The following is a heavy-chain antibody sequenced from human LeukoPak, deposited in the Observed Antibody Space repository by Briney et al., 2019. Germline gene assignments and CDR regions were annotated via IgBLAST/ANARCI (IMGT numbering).Heavy chain of an antibody. CDR2: IYTSGST. V-gene: IGHV4-4*07. D-gene: IGHD4-17*01. J-gene: IGHJ6*02. CDR1: GGSISSYY. Sequence: SETLSLTCTVSGGSISSYYWSWIRQPAGKGLEWIGRIYTSGSTNYNPSLKSRVTMSVDTSKNQFSLKLSSVTAADTAVYYCARADYGAGQGYYGTDVWGQGTTVTVSS. CDR3: ARADYGAGQGYYGTDV.